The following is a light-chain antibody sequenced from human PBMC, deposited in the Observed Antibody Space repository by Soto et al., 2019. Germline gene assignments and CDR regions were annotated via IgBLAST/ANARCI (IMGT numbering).Light chain of an antibody. J-gene: IGKJ1*01. V-gene: IGKV3-20*01. Sequence: SVFPQSTGTLSLSPGERATLSCRASQSISNSYLAWYQQKPGQAPRLLIYGASSRATGIPDRFSGSGSVTDFTLTISRLEPEDFAVYFCQQYGSSPRTFGQGT. CDR2: GAS. CDR3: QQYGSSPRT. CDR1: QSISNSY.